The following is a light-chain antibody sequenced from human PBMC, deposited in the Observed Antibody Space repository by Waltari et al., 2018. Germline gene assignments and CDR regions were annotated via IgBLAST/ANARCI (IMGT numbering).Light chain of an antibody. CDR1: STDLGSSTL. V-gene: IGLV2-23*01. CDR2: EGT. Sequence: QSALTQPASVSGSPGQSITISCTGSSTDLGSSTLVSSYQHPPDKAPHLLIYEGTERPSGISHRFSGSKSGNTASLTISTLQAEDEADYYCFSYADGRSLVFGGGTKLTVL. CDR3: FSYADGRSLV. J-gene: IGLJ2*01.